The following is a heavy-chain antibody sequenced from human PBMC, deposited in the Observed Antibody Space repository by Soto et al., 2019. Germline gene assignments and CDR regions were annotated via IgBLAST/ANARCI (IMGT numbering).Heavy chain of an antibody. D-gene: IGHD1-26*01. J-gene: IGHJ4*02. Sequence: GGSLRLSCAASGFIFNNFAMSWVRQAPGKGLEWVSGITFRGGSTHYADSVKGRFTISRDNSKSILYLQMNSLRADDTAVYFCAKDSVYTGSYISPDFASWGPGTQVTVSS. CDR1: GFIFNNFA. CDR3: AKDSVYTGSYISPDFAS. V-gene: IGHV3-23*01. CDR2: ITFRGGST.